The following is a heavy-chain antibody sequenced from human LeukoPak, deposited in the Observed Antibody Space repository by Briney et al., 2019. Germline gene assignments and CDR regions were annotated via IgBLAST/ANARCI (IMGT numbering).Heavy chain of an antibody. V-gene: IGHV3-7*01. CDR2: IKEDGSEK. D-gene: IGHD2-15*01. CDR3: ARYSWTATSWC. Sequence: QPGGSLRLSCAASGFTFSSYWMSWVRQAPGKGLEWVANIKEDGSEKYYVDSVKGRFTVSRDNARDSLYLQMSSLRDEDTAVYYCARYSWTATSWCWGQGTLVTVSS. J-gene: IGHJ4*02. CDR1: GFTFSSYW.